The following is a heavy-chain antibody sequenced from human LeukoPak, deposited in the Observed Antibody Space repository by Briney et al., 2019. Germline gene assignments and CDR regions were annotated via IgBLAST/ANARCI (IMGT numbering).Heavy chain of an antibody. V-gene: IGHV4-59*13. Sequence: SETLSLTCTVSGGSISSDYWSWIRQPPGKALEWIGCIHYGSTEYTPSIESRVTISVDTSKNQFSLKLTSVTAADTAVYYCARGYGYNSEYWGQGIVVTVSP. CDR3: ARGYGYNSEY. CDR2: IHYGST. J-gene: IGHJ4*02. CDR1: GGSISSDY. D-gene: IGHD5-24*01.